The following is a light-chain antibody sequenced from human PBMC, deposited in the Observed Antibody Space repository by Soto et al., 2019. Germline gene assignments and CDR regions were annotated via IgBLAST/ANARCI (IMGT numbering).Light chain of an antibody. CDR1: QSINAW. Sequence: IQMTQSPSTLSASVGDRVTLTCRASQSINAWLAWYQQKPGKAPKLLIYDASSLQSGVPSRFSGSGSGTKFTLTISSLQPDDFATYYCQQYNSYPLTFGGGTKVDIK. CDR2: DAS. V-gene: IGKV1-5*01. CDR3: QQYNSYPLT. J-gene: IGKJ4*01.